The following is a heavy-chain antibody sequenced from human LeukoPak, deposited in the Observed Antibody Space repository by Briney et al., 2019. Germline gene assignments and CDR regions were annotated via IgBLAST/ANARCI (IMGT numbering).Heavy chain of an antibody. CDR2: IWYDGSNK. D-gene: IGHD3-16*01. CDR1: GFTFSTYG. Sequence: GGSLRLSCAASGFTFSTYGMHWVRQAPGEGLEWVAVIWYDGSNKYYADSVKGRFTISRDNSKNMLYLEMDSLRAEDTALYYCARGGSMSPPGTSYYFDYWGQGTLVTVSS. J-gene: IGHJ4*02. CDR3: ARGGSMSPPGTSYYFDY. V-gene: IGHV3-33*01.